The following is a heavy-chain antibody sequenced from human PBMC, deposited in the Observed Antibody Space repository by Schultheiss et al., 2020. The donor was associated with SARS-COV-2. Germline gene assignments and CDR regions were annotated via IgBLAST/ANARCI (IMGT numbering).Heavy chain of an antibody. CDR1: GFTFSSYA. Sequence: GGSLRLSCAASGFTFSSYAMSWVRQAPGKGLVWVSRINSDGSSTSYADSVKGRFTISRDNAKNTLYLQMNSLRAEDTAVYYCARSTDSRYNWFDPWGQGTLVTVSS. CDR3: ARSTDSRYNWFDP. D-gene: IGHD3-22*01. CDR2: INSDGSST. J-gene: IGHJ5*02. V-gene: IGHV3-74*01.